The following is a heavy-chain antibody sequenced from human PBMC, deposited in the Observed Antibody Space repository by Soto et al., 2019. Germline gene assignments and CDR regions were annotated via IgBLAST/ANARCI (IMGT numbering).Heavy chain of an antibody. D-gene: IGHD3-3*02. V-gene: IGHV1-69*12. J-gene: IGHJ6*02. CDR2: INPIFPTP. CDR1: GGTFGNSA. CDR3: ARDKDRQQLGRNYYDGIDV. Sequence: QVQLVQSGAEVKKPGSSVTVSCKASGGTFGNSAISWVRQAPGQGLEWMGGINPIFPTPDYAQKFQGRVTITADESTSTAYMELTSLTSEDTAVYYCARDKDRQQLGRNYYDGIDVWGQGTTVTVSS.